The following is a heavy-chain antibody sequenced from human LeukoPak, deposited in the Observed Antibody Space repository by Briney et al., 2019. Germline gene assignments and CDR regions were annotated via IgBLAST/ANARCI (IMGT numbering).Heavy chain of an antibody. CDR2: ISAYDGNT. CDR3: ARELKVGASAAFDI. CDR1: GYTFTSYG. D-gene: IGHD1-26*01. Sequence: ASVKVSCKASGYTFTSYGISWVRQAPGQGLEWMGWISAYDGNTNYAQKLQGRVTMTTDTSTSTAYMELRSLRSDDTAVYYCARELKVGASAAFDIWGQGTTVTVSS. J-gene: IGHJ3*02. V-gene: IGHV1-18*01.